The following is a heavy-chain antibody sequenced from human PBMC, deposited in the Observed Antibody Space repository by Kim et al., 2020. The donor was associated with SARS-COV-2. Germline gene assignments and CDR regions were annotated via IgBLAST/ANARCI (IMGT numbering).Heavy chain of an antibody. Sequence: GGSLRLSCAASGFTFSSYGMHWVRQAPGKGLEWVAVIWYDGSNKYYADSVKGRFTISRDNSKNTLYLQMNSLRAEDTAVYYCARSYDFWSGRAQGFDYWGQGTLVTVSS. D-gene: IGHD3-3*01. CDR2: IWYDGSNK. J-gene: IGHJ4*02. CDR3: ARSYDFWSGRAQGFDY. CDR1: GFTFSSYG. V-gene: IGHV3-33*01.